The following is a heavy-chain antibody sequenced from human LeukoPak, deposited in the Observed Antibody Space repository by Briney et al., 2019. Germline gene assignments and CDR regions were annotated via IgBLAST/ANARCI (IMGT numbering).Heavy chain of an antibody. CDR1: GFTVSSNY. CDR2: IYSGGST. D-gene: IGHD5-18*01. J-gene: IGHJ4*02. CDR3: AREDGYSYGYYPH. Sequence: GGSLRLSCAASGFTVSSNYMSWVRQAPGKGLEWVSVIYSGGSTYYADSVKGRFTISRDNSKNTLYLQMNSLRSDDTAVYYCAREDGYSYGYYPHWGQGTLVTVSS. V-gene: IGHV3-53*05.